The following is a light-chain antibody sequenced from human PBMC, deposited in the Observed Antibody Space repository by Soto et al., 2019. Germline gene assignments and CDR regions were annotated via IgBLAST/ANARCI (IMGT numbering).Light chain of an antibody. CDR2: GAS. V-gene: IGKV3-20*01. Sequence: STSQSISIIFLAWYQQKPGQAPRLVFYGASGRATGIPDRFSGSGHGTDFTLTLSRLESYGSAVYICERHASSPGRFAQGTKVDIK. J-gene: IGKJ1*01. CDR3: ERHASSPGR. CDR1: QSISIIF.